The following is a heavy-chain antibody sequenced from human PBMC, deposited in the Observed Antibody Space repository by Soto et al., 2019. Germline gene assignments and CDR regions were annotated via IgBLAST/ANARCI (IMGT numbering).Heavy chain of an antibody. Sequence: GGSLRLSSAASGFIFSTYTIHWVRQAPGKGLEWVALISYDGSNKYYADSVKGRFTTSRDNSKNTLYLQMDSLRAGDTAVYFCARGSQYYYDGRSPLDCWGQGTLVTVSS. V-gene: IGHV3-30-3*01. J-gene: IGHJ4*02. CDR2: ISYDGSNK. CDR1: GFIFSTYT. D-gene: IGHD3-22*01. CDR3: ARGSQYYYDGRSPLDC.